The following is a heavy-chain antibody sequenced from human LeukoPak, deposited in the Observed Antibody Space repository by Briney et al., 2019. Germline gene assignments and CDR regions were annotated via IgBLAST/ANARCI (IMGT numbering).Heavy chain of an antibody. Sequence: GGSLRLSCAASGFTFSSYAMSWVRQAPGKGLEWVSAISGSGGSTYYADSVKGRFTISRDNSKNTLYLQMNSLRAEDTAVYYCAKVQDYGDYIYYYYYGMDVWGQGTTVTVSS. CDR3: AKVQDYGDYIYYYYYGMDV. D-gene: IGHD4-17*01. J-gene: IGHJ6*02. CDR1: GFTFSSYA. V-gene: IGHV3-23*01. CDR2: ISGSGGST.